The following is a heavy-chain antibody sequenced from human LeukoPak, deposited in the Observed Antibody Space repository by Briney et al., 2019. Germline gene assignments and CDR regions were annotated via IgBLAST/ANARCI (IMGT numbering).Heavy chain of an antibody. CDR2: IYHSGST. V-gene: IGHV4-4*02. CDR1: GGSISSSNW. CDR3: ASRDYDNYYYYGMDV. Sequence: SGTLSLTCAVSGGSISSSNWWSWVRQPPGRGLEWIGEIYHSGSTNYNPSLKSRVTISVDKSKNQFPLKLSSVTAADTAVYYCASRDYDNYYYYGMDVWGQGTTVTVSS. J-gene: IGHJ6*02. D-gene: IGHD3-9*01.